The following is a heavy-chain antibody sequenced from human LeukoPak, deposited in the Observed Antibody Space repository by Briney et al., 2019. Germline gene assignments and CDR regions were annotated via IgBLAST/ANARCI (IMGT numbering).Heavy chain of an antibody. Sequence: GGSLRLSCAASGFTFSNYGMHWVRQAPGKGLEWVAFIRYDGSNKYYADSVKGRFTISRDNSKKTLYLQLNSLRAEDTAVYYCTRDQRKYCSRTTCFVFDIWGQGTVVSVSS. J-gene: IGHJ3*02. CDR1: GFTFSNYG. V-gene: IGHV3-30*02. CDR2: IRYDGSNK. D-gene: IGHD2-2*01. CDR3: TRDQRKYCSRTTCFVFDI.